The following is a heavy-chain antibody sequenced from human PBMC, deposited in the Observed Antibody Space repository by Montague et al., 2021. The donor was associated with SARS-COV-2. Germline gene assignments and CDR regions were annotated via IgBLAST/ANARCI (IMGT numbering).Heavy chain of an antibody. CDR3: ARVGRQQLVRLSGMDV. V-gene: IGHV4-39*07. J-gene: IGHJ6*02. Sequence: SETLSLTCTVSGGSISSSSYYWGWIRQPPGKGLEWIGSIYYSGSTYYXPSVKSRVTISVDTSKIQFSLKLSSVTAADTAVYYCARVGRQQLVRLSGMDVWGQGTTVTVSS. CDR2: IYYSGST. CDR1: GGSISSSSYY. D-gene: IGHD6-13*01.